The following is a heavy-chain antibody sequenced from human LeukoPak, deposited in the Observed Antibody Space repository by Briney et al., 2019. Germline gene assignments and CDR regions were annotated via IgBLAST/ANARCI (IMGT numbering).Heavy chain of an antibody. D-gene: IGHD6-13*01. V-gene: IGHV4-38-2*02. CDR1: GYSISSGYY. CDR2: IYHSGST. Sequence: SETLSLTCTVSGYSISSGYYWGWIRQPPGKGLEWIGSIYHSGSTNYNPSLKSRVTISVDKSKNQFSLKLSSVTAADTAVYYCARGRGSSWYYFDYWGQGTLVTVSS. CDR3: ARGRGSSWYYFDY. J-gene: IGHJ4*02.